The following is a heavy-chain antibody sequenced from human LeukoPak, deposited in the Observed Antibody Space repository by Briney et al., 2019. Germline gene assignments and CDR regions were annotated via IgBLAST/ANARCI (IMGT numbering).Heavy chain of an antibody. V-gene: IGHV1-2*02. J-gene: IGHJ4*02. D-gene: IGHD3-22*01. Sequence: ASVKVSCKASGYTFTGYYMHWVRQAPGQGLECMGWINPNSGGTNYAQKFQGRVTMTRDTSIGTAYMELSGLTSDDTAVYYCARGYYDRGSLYYFDYWGQGTLVTVSS. CDR1: GYTFTGYY. CDR2: INPNSGGT. CDR3: ARGYYDRGSLYYFDY.